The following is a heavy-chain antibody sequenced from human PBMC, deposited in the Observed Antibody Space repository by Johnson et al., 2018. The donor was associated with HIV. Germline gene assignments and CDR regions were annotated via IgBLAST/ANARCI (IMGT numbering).Heavy chain of an antibody. CDR2: IWYDGSNK. CDR1: RFTFSTYG. CDR3: ARGKGAAAAEAFDI. Sequence: QVQLVESGGGVVQPGRSLRLSCAASRFTFSTYGMHWVRQAPGKGLEWVAVIWYDGSNKYYADSVEGRFTISRENAKNSLYLQMNSLRAGDTAVYYCARGKGAAAAEAFDIWGQGTMVTVSS. V-gene: IGHV3-33*08. J-gene: IGHJ3*02. D-gene: IGHD6-13*01.